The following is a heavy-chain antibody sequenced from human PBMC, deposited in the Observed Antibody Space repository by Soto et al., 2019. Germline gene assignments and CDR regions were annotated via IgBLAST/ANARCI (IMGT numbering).Heavy chain of an antibody. Sequence: QVQLQESGPGLVKPSQTLSLTCTVSGDSISSGGYYWSWIRQHPGKGLEWIGYIYYSGSTYYNPSPKSRVTISVDTSKNQFSLKLSSVTAADTAVYYCAAEVGFGPLFDYWGQGTLVTVSS. J-gene: IGHJ4*02. CDR1: GDSISSGGYY. CDR2: IYYSGST. V-gene: IGHV4-31*03. D-gene: IGHD3-3*01. CDR3: AAEVGFGPLFDY.